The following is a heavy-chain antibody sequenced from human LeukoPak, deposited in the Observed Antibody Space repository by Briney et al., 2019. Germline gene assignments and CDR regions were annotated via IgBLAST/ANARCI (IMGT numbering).Heavy chain of an antibody. D-gene: IGHD3-22*01. CDR2: ISWNSGSI. CDR1: GFTFDDYA. CDR3: AKGRPALSSGYYSSFDY. V-gene: IGHV3-9*01. Sequence: GGCLRLSCAASGFTFDDYAMHWVRQAPGKGLEWVSGISWNSGSIGYADSVKGRFTISRDNAKNSLYLQMNSLRAEDTALYYCAKGRPALSSGYYSSFDYWGQGTLVTVSS. J-gene: IGHJ4*02.